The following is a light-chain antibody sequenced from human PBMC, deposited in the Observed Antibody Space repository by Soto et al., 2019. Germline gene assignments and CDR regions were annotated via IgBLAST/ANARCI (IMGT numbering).Light chain of an antibody. Sequence: EIVLTQSPGTLSLSPGERATLSCRASQSVSSNYLAWYQQKPGQAPRLLIYGASSRATGIPDRFSGSGSGPAFTLTSTRLAPDHFLVYYSQQYCSPFTFRPGTNVHL. CDR2: GAS. CDR1: QSVSSNY. V-gene: IGKV3-20*01. CDR3: QQYCSPFT. J-gene: IGKJ3*01.